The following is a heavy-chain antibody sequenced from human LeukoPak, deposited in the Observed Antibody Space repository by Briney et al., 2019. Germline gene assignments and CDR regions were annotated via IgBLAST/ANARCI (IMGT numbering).Heavy chain of an antibody. CDR3: AIDAKASLLYYFDD. Sequence: ASVKVSCEASGYSLYSYQISQVRQAPGQGLEWMGWISAYNGNTNYAQKLQGRVTMTTDTSRSTACMALRSQMTDDTDVYYCAIDAKASLLYYFDDWGQGTLVTVSS. CDR2: ISAYNGNT. V-gene: IGHV1-18*04. CDR1: GYSLYSYQ. J-gene: IGHJ4*02. D-gene: IGHD2-15*01.